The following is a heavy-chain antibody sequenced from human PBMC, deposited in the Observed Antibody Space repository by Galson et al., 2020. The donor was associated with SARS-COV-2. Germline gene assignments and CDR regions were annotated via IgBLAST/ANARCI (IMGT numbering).Heavy chain of an antibody. V-gene: IGHV4-38-2*02. D-gene: IGHD3-22*01. CDR2: IYHSGST. CDR3: ARIQSSMIVVVVPGYFDY. Sequence: SETLSLTCTVSGYSISSGYYWGWIRQPPGKGLEWIGSIYHSGSTYYNPSLKSRVTISVDTSKNQFSLKLSSVTAADTAVYYCARIQSSMIVVVVPGYFDYWGQGTLVTVSS. J-gene: IGHJ4*02. CDR1: GYSISSGYY.